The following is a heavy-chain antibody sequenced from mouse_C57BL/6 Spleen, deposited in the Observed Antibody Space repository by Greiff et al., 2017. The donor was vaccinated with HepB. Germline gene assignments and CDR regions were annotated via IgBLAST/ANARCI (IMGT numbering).Heavy chain of an antibody. J-gene: IGHJ4*01. CDR3: TRLLRGYAMDC. Sequence: QVQLQQSGAELVRPGASVTLSCKASGYTFTDYEMHWVKQTPVHGLEWIGAIDPETGGTAYNQKFKGKAILTADKSSSTAYMELRSLTSEDSAVYYCTRLLRGYAMDCWGQGTSVTVAS. V-gene: IGHV1-15*01. CDR2: IDPETGGT. CDR1: GYTFTDYE.